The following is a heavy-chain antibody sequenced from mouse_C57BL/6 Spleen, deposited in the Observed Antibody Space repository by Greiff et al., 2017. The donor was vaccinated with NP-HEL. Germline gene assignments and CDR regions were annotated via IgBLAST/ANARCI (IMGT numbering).Heavy chain of an antibody. Sequence: QVQLQQPGAELVMPGASVKLSCKASGYTFTSYWMHWVKQRPGQGLEWIGEIDPSDSYTNYNQKFKGKSTLTVDKSSSTAYMQLSSLTSEDSAVYYCARSFITTVVPYWYFDVWGTGTTVTVSS. CDR3: ARSFITTVVPYWYFDV. J-gene: IGHJ1*03. CDR1: GYTFTSYW. CDR2: IDPSDSYT. D-gene: IGHD1-1*01. V-gene: IGHV1-69*01.